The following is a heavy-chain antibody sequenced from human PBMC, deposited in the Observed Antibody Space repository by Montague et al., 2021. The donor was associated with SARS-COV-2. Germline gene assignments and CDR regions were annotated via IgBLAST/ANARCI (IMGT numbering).Heavy chain of an antibody. D-gene: IGHD3-9*01. CDR1: GFSLSTSGMC. J-gene: IGHJ4*02. Sequence: PALVKPTQTLTLTCTFSGFSLSTSGMCVSWIRQPPGKALEWLALXDWXDDKYYSTSLKTSLTISKDTSKNQVVLTMTNMDPVDTATYYCARIRDYDILTGSYSGFDYWGQGTLVTVSS. CDR2: XDWXDDK. V-gene: IGHV2-70*01. CDR3: ARIRDYDILTGSYSGFDY.